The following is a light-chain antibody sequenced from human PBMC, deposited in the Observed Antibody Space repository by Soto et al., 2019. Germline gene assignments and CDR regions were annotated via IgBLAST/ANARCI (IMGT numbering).Light chain of an antibody. CDR2: SAS. J-gene: IGKJ5*01. CDR1: QSVSSSY. Sequence: EIVLTKSPGTLSLSPGERATLSCRASQSVSSSYLAWYQQKPGQAPRLLIYSASSRATGIPDRFSGSGSGTDFTLTISSLEPEDFAVYYCQQYGSSPPITFGQGTRLEIK. V-gene: IGKV3-20*01. CDR3: QQYGSSPPIT.